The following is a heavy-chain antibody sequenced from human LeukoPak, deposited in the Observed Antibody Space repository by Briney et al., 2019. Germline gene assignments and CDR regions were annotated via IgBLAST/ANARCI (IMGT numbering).Heavy chain of an antibody. Sequence: GSLRLSCAASGFTFSSYAMSWVRRAPGKGREWVSGIPDSGYSTYYANSVKGRFTISRDNSNNILYLQMNSLRAEDTAVYYCAKLGGHPLHNYYVGVWGKGTTVAVSS. CDR2: IPDSGYST. V-gene: IGHV3-23*01. D-gene: IGHD3-16*01. CDR3: AKLGGHPLHNYYVGV. J-gene: IGHJ6*03. CDR1: GFTFSSYA.